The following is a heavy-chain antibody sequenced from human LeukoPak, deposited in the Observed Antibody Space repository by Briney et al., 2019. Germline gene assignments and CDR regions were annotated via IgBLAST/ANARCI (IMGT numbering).Heavy chain of an antibody. V-gene: IGHV3-30*02. Sequence: GGSLRLSCAASGFTFTGHGMHWVRQAPGKGLEWVAFIQNDGSYKNYADSVKGRFIISRDNSKNTLYPQMNSLRTEDTADYYCAKRGTVTSNFEYWGQGTLVTVSS. J-gene: IGHJ4*02. D-gene: IGHD4-17*01. CDR3: AKRGTVTSNFEY. CDR2: IQNDGSYK. CDR1: GFTFTGHG.